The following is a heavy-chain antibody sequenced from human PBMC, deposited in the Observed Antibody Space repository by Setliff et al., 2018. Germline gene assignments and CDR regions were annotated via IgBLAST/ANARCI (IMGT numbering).Heavy chain of an antibody. D-gene: IGHD3-9*01. CDR1: GFMFSTYG. V-gene: IGHV1-18*01. CDR2: ISGCTGDT. Sequence: ASVKVSCKTSGFMFSTYGLSWVRQAPGQAPEWIGCISGCTGDTNYAPKFRDRVTLTIDPSSTTAYMELRSLKSDDTAFYYCARSSAPSVVLAADFDFWGQGTLVTVSS. CDR3: ARSSAPSVVLAADFDF. J-gene: IGHJ4*02.